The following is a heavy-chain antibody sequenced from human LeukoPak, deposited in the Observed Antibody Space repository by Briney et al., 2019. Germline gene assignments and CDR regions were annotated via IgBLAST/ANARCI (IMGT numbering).Heavy chain of an antibody. Sequence: SETLSLTCTVSGGSCSNYYWSWIRQPAGKGLEWIGRIYTSGSTNYNPSVKSRVTMSVDTSNNQFSLKLTSVTAADTAVYYCARQPPQYYGMDVWGQGTTVTVSS. CDR2: IYTSGST. J-gene: IGHJ6*02. V-gene: IGHV4-4*07. CDR1: GGSCSNYY. CDR3: ARQPPQYYGMDV. D-gene: IGHD1-14*01.